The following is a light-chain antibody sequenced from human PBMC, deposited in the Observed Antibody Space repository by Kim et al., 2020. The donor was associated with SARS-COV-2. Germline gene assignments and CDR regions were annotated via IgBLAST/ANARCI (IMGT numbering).Light chain of an antibody. CDR3: QSYDNNLNWV. CDR2: GNT. V-gene: IGLV1-40*01. J-gene: IGLJ3*02. CDR1: SSNIGAGYD. Sequence: GQRVTISCTGNSSNIGAGYDVHWYQHLPGTAPKLLIYGNTNRPSGIPDRFSGSKSGTSASLAVTGLQAEDEADYYCQSYDNNLNWVFGGGTQLTVL.